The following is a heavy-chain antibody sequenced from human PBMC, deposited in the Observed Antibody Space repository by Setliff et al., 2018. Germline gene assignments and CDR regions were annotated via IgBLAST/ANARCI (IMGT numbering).Heavy chain of an antibody. J-gene: IGHJ4*02. CDR3: AKPQLELRWGFES. CDR1: GLTFNSYA. V-gene: IGHV3-23*03. CDR2: IYRGDRDT. Sequence: LRLSCAASGLTFNSYAMSWVRQAPGKGLEWVSTIYRGDRDTFYTDSVKGRFTIFRDSSKNTLYLQMTSLRAEDTAVYYCAKPQLELRWGFESWGQGTLVTVSS. D-gene: IGHD1-7*01.